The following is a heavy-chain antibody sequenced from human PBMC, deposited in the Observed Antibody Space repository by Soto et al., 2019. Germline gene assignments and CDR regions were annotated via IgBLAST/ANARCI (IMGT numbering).Heavy chain of an antibody. J-gene: IGHJ4*02. CDR2: IARDGETT. CDR1: GFSLSDYE. V-gene: IGHV3-48*03. D-gene: IGHD1-1*01. Sequence: PWGSLRLSCEASGFSLSDYEMNWVRQFPGEGLEWVAYIARDGETTFYADSVEGRFGVSRDNAKNSLFLQMDRLTGDDTAVDFCARDTPPAELDYWGQGSLVTVSS. CDR3: ARDTPPAELDY.